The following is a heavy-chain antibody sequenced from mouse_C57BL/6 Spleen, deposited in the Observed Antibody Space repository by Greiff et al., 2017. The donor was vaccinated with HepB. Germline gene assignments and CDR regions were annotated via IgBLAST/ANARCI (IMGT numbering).Heavy chain of an antibody. CDR2: IYPGSGNT. CDR1: GYTFTDYY. J-gene: IGHJ1*03. Sequence: QVQLKQSGPELVKPGASVKISCKASGYTFTDYYINWVKQRPGQGLEWIGWIYPGSGNTKYNEKFKGKATLTVDTSSSTAYMQLSSLTSEDSAVYFCARSGAIYYGPYWYFDVWGTGTTVTVSS. D-gene: IGHD2-1*01. V-gene: IGHV1-84*01. CDR3: ARSGAIYYGPYWYFDV.